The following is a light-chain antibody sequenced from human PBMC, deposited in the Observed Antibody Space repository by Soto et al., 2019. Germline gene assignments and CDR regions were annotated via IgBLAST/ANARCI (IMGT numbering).Light chain of an antibody. J-gene: IGLJ1*01. Sequence: QSALTQPRSASGSPGQSVTISCSGTNSDVGGYNSVAWYQQKPGEAPKLLLYSVTKRPSGAPDRFSGSKSGNMASLIISGLQAEDEADYYCCSYAGSSTNYVFGTGTKVTVL. CDR1: NSDVGGYNS. CDR2: SVT. CDR3: CSYAGSSTNYV. V-gene: IGLV2-11*01.